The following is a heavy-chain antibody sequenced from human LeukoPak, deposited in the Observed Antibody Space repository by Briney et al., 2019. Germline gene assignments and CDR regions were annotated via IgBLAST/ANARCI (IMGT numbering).Heavy chain of an antibody. CDR2: IYYSGST. Sequence: SETLSLTCTVSGGSISSSSYYWGWLRQPPGKGLEWIGSIYYSGSTYYNPSLKSRVTISVDTSKNQFSLKLSSVTAADTAVYYCARDRRLGCDFWSAQAVDAFDIWGQGTMVTVSS. D-gene: IGHD3-3*01. CDR3: ARDRRLGCDFWSAQAVDAFDI. V-gene: IGHV4-39*07. CDR1: GGSISSSSYY. J-gene: IGHJ3*02.